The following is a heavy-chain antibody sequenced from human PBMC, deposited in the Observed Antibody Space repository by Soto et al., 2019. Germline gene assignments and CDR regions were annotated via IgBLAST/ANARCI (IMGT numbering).Heavy chain of an antibody. CDR2: IYYSGTT. CDR3: ARYGDYVGYPFDY. D-gene: IGHD4-17*01. V-gene: IGHV4-30-4*01. J-gene: IGHJ4*02. Sequence: QVQLQESGPGLVKPSQTRSLTCTGSGGSISSENYYWRWIRQPPGKGLEWIGYIYYSGTTYYNPSLKSRVTISVDTSKNQFSLKLSSVTAADTAVYYRARYGDYVGYPFDYWGQGTLVTVSS. CDR1: GGSISSENYY.